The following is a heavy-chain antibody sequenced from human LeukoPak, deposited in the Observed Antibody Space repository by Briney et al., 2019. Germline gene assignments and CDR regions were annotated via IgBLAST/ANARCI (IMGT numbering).Heavy chain of an antibody. V-gene: IGHV4-59*01. D-gene: IGHD6-13*01. CDR3: ARGGSAAKYYFDS. J-gene: IGHJ4*02. CDR2: ISYSGST. CDR1: GDSISSYY. Sequence: SETLSLTCTVSGDSISSYYWSWIRQPPGKGLEWIGSISYSGSTNFNPSLKSRVTLSGDTSKNQFSLRLNSVTAADTAVYYCARGGSAAKYYFDSWGQGTLVTVSS.